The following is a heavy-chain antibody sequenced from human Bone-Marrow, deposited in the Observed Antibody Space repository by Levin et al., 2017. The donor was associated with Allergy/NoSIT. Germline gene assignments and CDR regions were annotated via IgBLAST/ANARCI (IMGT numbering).Heavy chain of an antibody. V-gene: IGHV4-39*07. CDR3: VTPGDDYDSSGSFDF. CDR2: TFYSGAT. Sequence: PSETLSLTCFVSGGSINSRSSYWGWIRQSPGRQLEWIGSTFYSGATYYSPSLRRRATISADTSKNQFSLHLTSVTAADTAIYYCVTPGDDYDSSGSFDFWGRGIQVAVSS. J-gene: IGHJ4*02. CDR1: GGSINSRSSY. D-gene: IGHD3-22*01.